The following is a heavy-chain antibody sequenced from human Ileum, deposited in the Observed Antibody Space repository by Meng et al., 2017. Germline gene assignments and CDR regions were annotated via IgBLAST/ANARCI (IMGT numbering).Heavy chain of an antibody. J-gene: IGHJ4*02. CDR1: GFTFRSYA. D-gene: IGHD6-19*01. V-gene: IGHV3-23*01. Sequence: GGSLRLSCAASGFTFRSYAMGWVRQAQGKGLEWVSGIRYNGYDTYYADSVKGRFTVSRDNSKNTLYLQMNSLRAEDTAVYYCAKTGSNGWYLDYWGQGTLVTVSS. CDR2: IRYNGYDT. CDR3: AKTGSNGWYLDY.